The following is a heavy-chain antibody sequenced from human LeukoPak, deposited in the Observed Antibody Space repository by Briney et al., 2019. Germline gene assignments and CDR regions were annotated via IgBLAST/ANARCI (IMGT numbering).Heavy chain of an antibody. CDR1: GYTFSDYY. V-gene: IGHV1-69*13. CDR3: ARPQTGLRLLSLTE. Sequence: SVKVSCKASGYTFSDYYMHWVRQAPGQGLEWMGGIIPLFGTANYAQKFQGRVTITAHESTSTAYVEISSLRSEDTAVYYCARPQTGLRLLSLTEWGQGTLVTVSS. J-gene: IGHJ4*02. CDR2: IIPLFGTA. D-gene: IGHD3-3*01.